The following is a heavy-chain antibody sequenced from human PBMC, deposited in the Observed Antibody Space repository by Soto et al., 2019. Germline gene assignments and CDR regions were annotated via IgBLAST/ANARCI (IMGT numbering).Heavy chain of an antibody. V-gene: IGHV3-23*01. CDR3: AKDTEGFGESSSWYGKDFDY. D-gene: IGHD6-13*01. CDR1: GFTFSSYA. CDR2: ISGSGGST. Sequence: PGGSLRLSYAASGFTFSSYAMSWVRQAPGKGLEWVSAISGSGGSTYYADSVKGRFTISRDNSKNTLYLQMNSLRAEDTAVYYCAKDTEGFGESSSWYGKDFDYWGQGTLVTVSS. J-gene: IGHJ4*02.